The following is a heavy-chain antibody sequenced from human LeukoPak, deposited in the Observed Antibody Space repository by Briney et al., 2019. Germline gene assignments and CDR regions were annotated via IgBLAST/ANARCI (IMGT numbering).Heavy chain of an antibody. V-gene: IGHV4-39*07. J-gene: IGHJ4*02. Sequence: PSETLSLTCTVSGGSISSSSYYWGWIRQPPGKGLEWIGSIYYSGSTYYNPSLKSRVTISVDTSKNQFSLKLSSVTAADTAVYYCARVDYYDSSGYPTRGQGTLVTVSS. CDR1: GGSISSSSYY. CDR3: ARVDYYDSSGYPT. D-gene: IGHD3-22*01. CDR2: IYYSGST.